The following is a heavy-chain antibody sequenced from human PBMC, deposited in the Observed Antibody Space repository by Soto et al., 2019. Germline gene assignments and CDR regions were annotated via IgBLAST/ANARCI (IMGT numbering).Heavy chain of an antibody. J-gene: IGHJ4*02. CDR2: IYYSGST. CDR1: GGSISSYY. CDR3: ARQDTALDY. D-gene: IGHD5-18*01. Sequence: ETLSLTCTVSGGSISSYYWSWIRQPPGKGLEWIGYIYYSGSTNYNPSLKSRVTISVDTSKNQFSLKLSSVTAADTAVYYCARQDTALDYWGQGTLVTVSS. V-gene: IGHV4-59*01.